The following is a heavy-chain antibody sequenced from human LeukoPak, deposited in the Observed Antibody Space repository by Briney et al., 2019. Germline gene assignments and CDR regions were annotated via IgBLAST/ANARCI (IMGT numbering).Heavy chain of an antibody. D-gene: IGHD2-2*01. V-gene: IGHV4-39*01. Sequence: SETLSLTCTVSGGSISSSSYYWGWIRQPPGKGLEWIGSIYYSGSTYYNPSLKSRVTISVDTSKNQFSLKLSSVTAADTAVYYCARQAEYQLLSHFEYWGQGTLVTVSS. J-gene: IGHJ4*02. CDR3: ARQAEYQLLSHFEY. CDR1: GGSISSSSYY. CDR2: IYYSGST.